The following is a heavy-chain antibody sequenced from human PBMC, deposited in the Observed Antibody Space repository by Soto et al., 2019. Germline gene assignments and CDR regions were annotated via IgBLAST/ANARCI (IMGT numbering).Heavy chain of an antibody. V-gene: IGHV4-31*03. CDR1: GGSISSGGYY. CDR3: ARAGLWFGELC. Sequence: QVQLQESGPGLVKPSQTLSLTCTVSGGSISSGGYYWSWIRQHPGKGLEWIGYIYYSGSTYYNPSRKSRVTIPVDASKNQFSLKLGSVTAADAAVYYCARAGLWFGELCWGQGTLVTVSS. D-gene: IGHD3-10*01. J-gene: IGHJ4*02. CDR2: IYYSGST.